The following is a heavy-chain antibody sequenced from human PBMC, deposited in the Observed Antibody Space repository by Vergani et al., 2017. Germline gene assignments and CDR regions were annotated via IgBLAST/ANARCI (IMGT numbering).Heavy chain of an antibody. CDR2: IQFDGSNQ. CDR3: AKHFRGWGIDY. V-gene: IGHV3-30*02. D-gene: IGHD3-16*01. CDR1: GFTLSNYD. Sequence: QVQLVVSVGGVVQRGLSLRLSCATSGFTLSNYDMQWIRQGPGKGLEFVAFIQFDGSNQYYADSVKGRFTLSRDFSKNTLYLQMNSLRTDDTATYYCAKHFRGWGIDYWGQGTQVMVSS. J-gene: IGHJ4*02.